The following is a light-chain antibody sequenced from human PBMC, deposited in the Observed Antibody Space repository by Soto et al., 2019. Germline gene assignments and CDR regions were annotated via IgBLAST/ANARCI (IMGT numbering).Light chain of an antibody. J-gene: IGKJ4*01. CDR1: QSLTTY. CDR2: DAS. CDR3: QQRSNWTLT. Sequence: EIWWTHSPAPLPLSQGKRATFSCRPIQSLTTYLAWYQQKPGQAPRLLIYDASNTATGIPARFSGSGSGTDFTLTISSLEPEDFAVYYCQQRSNWTLTFGGGTKVEIK. V-gene: IGKV3-11*01.